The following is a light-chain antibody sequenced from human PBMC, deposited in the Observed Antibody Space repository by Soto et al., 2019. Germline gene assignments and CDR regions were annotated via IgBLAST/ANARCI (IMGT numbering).Light chain of an antibody. CDR1: SSNIGRSY. J-gene: IGLJ2*01. Sequence: QSVLTQPPSASGTPGQRVIISCSGSSSNIGRSYVYWYQQLPGTAPKLLIYRNNQRPSGVPDRFSGSKSGTSASLAISGLRAEDEADYYCAAWDDSLSGVVFGGGTKVTVL. CDR2: RNN. V-gene: IGLV1-47*01. CDR3: AAWDDSLSGVV.